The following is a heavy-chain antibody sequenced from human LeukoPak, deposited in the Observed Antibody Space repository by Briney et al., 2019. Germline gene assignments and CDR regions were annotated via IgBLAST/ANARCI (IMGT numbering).Heavy chain of an antibody. CDR2: ISSSGGAI. CDR3: AREYSSSSGRAFDI. D-gene: IGHD6-6*01. J-gene: IGHJ3*02. V-gene: IGHV3-48*01. Sequence: GGSLRLSCAASGFTFTSYSMNWVRQAPGKGLEWVSYISSSGGAIYYTDSVKGRFTISRDNSKNSLYLQMNSLRAEDTALYYCAREYSSSSGRAFDIWGQGTMVTVSS. CDR1: GFTFTSYS.